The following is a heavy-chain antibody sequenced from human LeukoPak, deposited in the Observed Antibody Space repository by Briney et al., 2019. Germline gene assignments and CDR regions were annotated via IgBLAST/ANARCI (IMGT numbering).Heavy chain of an antibody. CDR3: AKGPYRFLEWLRFDY. CDR2: ISGSGGST. CDR1: GFTFSSYA. J-gene: IGHJ4*02. V-gene: IGHV3-23*01. D-gene: IGHD3-3*01. Sequence: GGSLRLSCAASGFTFSSYAMSWVRQAPGKGLEWVSAISGSGGSTYYADSVKGRFTISRDNSKNTLYLQMNSLRAEDTAVYYCAKGPYRFLEWLRFDYWGQGTLVTVSS.